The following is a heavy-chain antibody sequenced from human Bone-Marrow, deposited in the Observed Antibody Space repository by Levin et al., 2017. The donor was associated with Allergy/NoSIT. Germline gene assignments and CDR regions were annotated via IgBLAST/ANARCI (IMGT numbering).Heavy chain of an antibody. D-gene: IGHD3-16*01. CDR1: AFSCLLSF. CDR3: ARDDRGRAIPNYDGMDV. CDR2: INQYLSQK. Sequence: PGESLKISCAASAFSCLLSFLTFFRLAPLHWLDFFANINQYLSQKYYVDSVNVRFTVSLSPAKNSLFLQMNSLRVDDTAIYYCARDDRGRAIPNYDGMDVWGQGTTVTVSS. V-gene: IGHV3-7*01. J-gene: IGHJ6*02.